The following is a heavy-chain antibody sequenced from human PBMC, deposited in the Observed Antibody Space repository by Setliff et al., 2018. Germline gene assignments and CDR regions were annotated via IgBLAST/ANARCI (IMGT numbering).Heavy chain of an antibody. CDR1: GFTFWSYA. CDR2: ITHSGWDT. Sequence: PGESLKISCAASGFTFWSYAMSWVRQAPGKGLEWISAITHSGWDTYHADSVKGRFTISRANSQNTLFLQMNSLRVEDTAVYFCVKGSSDSRPYYFDYWGQGMLVTVSS. V-gene: IGHV3-23*01. D-gene: IGHD2-2*01. CDR3: VKGSSDSRPYYFDY. J-gene: IGHJ4*02.